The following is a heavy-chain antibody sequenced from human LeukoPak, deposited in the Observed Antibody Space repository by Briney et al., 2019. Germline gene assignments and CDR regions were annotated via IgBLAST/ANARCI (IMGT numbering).Heavy chain of an antibody. V-gene: IGHV4-59*01. CDR2: IYYSGST. D-gene: IGHD2-21*02. CDR1: GGSISSYY. J-gene: IGHJ4*02. Sequence: SETLSLTCTVSGGSISSYYWGWIRQPPGKGLEWIGYIYYSGSTNYNPSLKSRVTISVDTSKNQFSLKLSSMTAADTAVYYCARVGDCGGDCYSSWGQGTLVTVSS. CDR3: ARVGDCGGDCYSS.